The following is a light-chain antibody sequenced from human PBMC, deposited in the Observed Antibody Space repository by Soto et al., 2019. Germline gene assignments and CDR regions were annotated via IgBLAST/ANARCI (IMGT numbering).Light chain of an antibody. CDR2: WAS. CDR1: QSVLYSSNNKNY. Sequence: DIVMTQSPDSLAVSLGERATINCKSSQSVLYSSNNKNYLAWYQQQPGQPPKLLIYWASTRESGVPDRFSGSGSGTDFTLTISSLQAEDVAVYYCQQYYSSSVTFGPGTKVDIK. J-gene: IGKJ3*01. CDR3: QQYYSSSVT. V-gene: IGKV4-1*01.